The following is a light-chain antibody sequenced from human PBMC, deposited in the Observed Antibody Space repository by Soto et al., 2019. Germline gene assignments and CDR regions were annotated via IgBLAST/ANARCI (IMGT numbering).Light chain of an antibody. CDR1: ESVSRNY. V-gene: IGKV3-20*01. J-gene: IGKJ1*01. CDR2: ATS. Sequence: EIVLTQSPGTLSLSPGERATLSCRASESVSRNYIAWYQQKPGQAPRLLIFATSNTATGIPDRFGGSGSETEFTLTISSLQPDDFATYYCQQYNSYSRTFGQGTKVDIK. CDR3: QQYNSYSRT.